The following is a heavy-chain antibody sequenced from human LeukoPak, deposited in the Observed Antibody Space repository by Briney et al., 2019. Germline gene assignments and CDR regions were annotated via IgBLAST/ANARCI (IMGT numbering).Heavy chain of an antibody. CDR1: GFTFSSNY. D-gene: IGHD6-19*01. V-gene: IGHV3-66*02. Sequence: GGSLRLSCAVSGFTFSSNYMSWVRQAPGKGLEWVSVIYSGGSAYYTDSVKCRFTFSRDNSKNTLYLQMNRLRPEDTALYYCARDLGSSGSYFDYWGQGTLVTVSS. CDR2: IYSGGSA. J-gene: IGHJ4*02. CDR3: ARDLGSSGSYFDY.